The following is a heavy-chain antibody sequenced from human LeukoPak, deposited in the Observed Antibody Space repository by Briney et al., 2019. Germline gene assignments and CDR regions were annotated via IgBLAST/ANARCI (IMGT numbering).Heavy chain of an antibody. CDR1: GYTFTSYD. Sequence: ASVTVSCKSSGYTFTSYDINWVRQATGQGLEWMGWMNPNSGNTGYAQKFQGRVTMTRNTSISTAYMELSSLRSEDTAVYYCARSVEQWLVYNWFDPWGQGTLVTVSS. D-gene: IGHD6-19*01. CDR2: MNPNSGNT. CDR3: ARSVEQWLVYNWFDP. J-gene: IGHJ5*02. V-gene: IGHV1-8*01.